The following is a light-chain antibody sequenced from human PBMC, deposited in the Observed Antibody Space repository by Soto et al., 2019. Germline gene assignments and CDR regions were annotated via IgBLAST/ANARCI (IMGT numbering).Light chain of an antibody. CDR1: SSDVGDYGY. Sequence: QSALTQPASVSGSPGQSITISCTGTSSDVGDYGYVSWYQQHPGKAPKLMIYEVNYRPSGVSYRFSGSKSGNTASLTISGLQAEDEADYYCTSYTFYSTYVFGTGTKLTVL. J-gene: IGLJ1*01. V-gene: IGLV2-14*01. CDR3: TSYTFYSTYV. CDR2: EVN.